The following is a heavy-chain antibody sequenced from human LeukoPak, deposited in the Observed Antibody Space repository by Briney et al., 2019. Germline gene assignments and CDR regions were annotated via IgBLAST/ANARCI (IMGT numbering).Heavy chain of an antibody. D-gene: IGHD1-1*01. CDR3: ARGEHRDFDY. CDR2: IYYSGST. V-gene: IGHV4-39*01. Sequence: SETLSLTCTVSGGSISSSSYYWGWIRQPPGKGLEWIGSIYYSGSTYYNPSLKSRVTISVDTSKNQFSLKLSSVTAADTAVYYCARGEHRDFDYWGQGTLVTVSS. J-gene: IGHJ4*02. CDR1: GGSISSSSYY.